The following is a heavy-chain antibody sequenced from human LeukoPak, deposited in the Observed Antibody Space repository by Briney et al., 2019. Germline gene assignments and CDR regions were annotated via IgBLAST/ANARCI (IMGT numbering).Heavy chain of an antibody. Sequence: SETLSLTCGVSGGSITTTNWWSWVRQPPGQGLEWIGEIHLSGRTNYTPPLNSRVTLALDTSKNHLSLSLTSVTAADTAVYYCARDQRGSSGHYPGVGFDYWGQGTLVSVSS. CDR1: GGSITTTNW. CDR2: IHLSGRT. D-gene: IGHD6-19*01. V-gene: IGHV4-4*02. J-gene: IGHJ4*02. CDR3: ARDQRGSSGHYPGVGFDY.